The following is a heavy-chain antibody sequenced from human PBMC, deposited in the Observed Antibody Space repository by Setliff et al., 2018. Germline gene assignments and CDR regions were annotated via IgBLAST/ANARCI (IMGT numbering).Heavy chain of an antibody. V-gene: IGHV3-64*02. CDR2: ITANGVDA. D-gene: IGHD6-19*01. J-gene: IGHJ4*02. CDR3: ARRTAMAGTPRLYFDY. Sequence: GGSLRLSCAASGFTFSAYAMHWVRQAPGKGLEYVSAITANGVDAYYADSVKGRFTISRDNSKNTLYLQMGSLRAEDMAVYYCARRTAMAGTPRLYFDYWGQGTLVTVS. CDR1: GFTFSAYA.